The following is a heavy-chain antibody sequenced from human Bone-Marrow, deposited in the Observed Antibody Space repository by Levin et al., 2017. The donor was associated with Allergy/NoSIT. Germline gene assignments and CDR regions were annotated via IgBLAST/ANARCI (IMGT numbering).Heavy chain of an antibody. CDR3: ASNDCSSTSCYKGIWGAFDI. CDR1: GFTFSSYW. D-gene: IGHD2-2*02. V-gene: IGHV3-74*01. J-gene: IGHJ3*02. Sequence: PGGSLRLSCAASGFTFSSYWMHWVRQAPGKGLVWVSRINSDGSSTSYADSVKGRFTISRDNAKNTLYLQMNSLRAEDTAVYYCASNDCSSTSCYKGIWGAFDIWGQGTMVTVSS. CDR2: INSDGSST.